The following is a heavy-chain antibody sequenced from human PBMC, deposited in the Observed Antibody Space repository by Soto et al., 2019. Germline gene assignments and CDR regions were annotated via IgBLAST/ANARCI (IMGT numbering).Heavy chain of an antibody. D-gene: IGHD2-2*01. CDR2: ISYDGSNK. Sequence: GGSLRLSCAASGFTFSSYAMHWVRQAPGKGLEWVAVISYDGSNKYYADSVKGRFTISRDNSKNTLYLQMNSLRAEDTAVYYCARDRKGYCSSTSCDGMDVWGQGTTVTVSS. CDR1: GFTFSSYA. CDR3: ARDRKGYCSSTSCDGMDV. J-gene: IGHJ6*02. V-gene: IGHV3-30-3*01.